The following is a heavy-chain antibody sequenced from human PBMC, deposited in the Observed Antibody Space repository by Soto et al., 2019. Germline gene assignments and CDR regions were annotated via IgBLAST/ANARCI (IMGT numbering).Heavy chain of an antibody. CDR2: IDPSGSYT. CDR3: ARHGYRYSPAY. J-gene: IGHJ4*02. Sequence: GGSLKMCCKGPGYSFTSYWITLERQMPGKGLEWMGRIDPSGSYTSYSPSFQGHVTISADKSISTAYLQWSSLKASDTALYYCARHGYRYSPAYWGQGTLVTVSS. CDR1: GYSFTSYW. D-gene: IGHD2-21*01. V-gene: IGHV5-10-1*01.